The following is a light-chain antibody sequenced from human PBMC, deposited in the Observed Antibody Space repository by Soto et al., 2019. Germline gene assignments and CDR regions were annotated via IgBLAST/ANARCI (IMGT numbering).Light chain of an antibody. CDR3: HQYGNSPLT. J-gene: IGKJ3*01. CDR2: GTS. CDR1: QNVYSNF. V-gene: IGKV3-20*01. Sequence: ETVLTQSPGTLSLSPGDRATLSCRASQNVYSNFVGWYQQRPGQAPRLLIYGTSTRATDIQDRFSGSGSGTDFTLTISRLEPDDFAVYFCHQYGNSPLTFGPGTKVDF.